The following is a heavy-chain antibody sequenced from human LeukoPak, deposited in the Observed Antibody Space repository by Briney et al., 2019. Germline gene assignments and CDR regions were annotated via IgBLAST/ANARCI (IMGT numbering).Heavy chain of an antibody. CDR3: ARDRRYSSSLFDY. CDR2: IYYSGST. J-gene: IGHJ4*02. V-gene: IGHV4-30-4*08. D-gene: IGHD6-6*01. Sequence: SQTLSLTCTVSGGSISSGDYYWSWIRQPPGKGLEWIGYIYYSGSTYYNPSLKSRVTISVDTSKNQFSLRLSSVTVADTAVYYCARDRRYSSSLFDYWGQGTLVTVSS. CDR1: GGSISSGDYY.